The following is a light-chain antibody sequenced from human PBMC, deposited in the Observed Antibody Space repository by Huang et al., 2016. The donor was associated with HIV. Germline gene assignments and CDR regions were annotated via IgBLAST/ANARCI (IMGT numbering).Light chain of an antibody. CDR3: QQSHSIPHT. CDR2: GAS. CDR1: DNLANS. J-gene: IGKJ2*01. Sequence: DIQMTQSPSSLSASVGDRVTITCRTSDNLANSLNWYQQKSGAAPVLLIYGASNLQPGVSSRFSGCGSGTDFTLTITSLRPEDFATYYCQQSHSIPHTFGQGTRLE. V-gene: IGKV1-39*01.